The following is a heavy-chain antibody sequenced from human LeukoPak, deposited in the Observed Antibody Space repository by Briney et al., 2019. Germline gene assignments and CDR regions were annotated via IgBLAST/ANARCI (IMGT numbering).Heavy chain of an antibody. Sequence: GGSLRLSCAASGFTFSSYGMHWVRQAPGKGLEWVAFIRYDGSNKYYADSVKGRFTISRDNSKNTLYLQMNSLRAEDTAVCYCAKRTPYSSSWLEYFQHWGQGTLVTVSS. CDR3: AKRTPYSSSWLEYFQH. D-gene: IGHD6-13*01. V-gene: IGHV3-30*02. CDR1: GFTFSSYG. J-gene: IGHJ1*01. CDR2: IRYDGSNK.